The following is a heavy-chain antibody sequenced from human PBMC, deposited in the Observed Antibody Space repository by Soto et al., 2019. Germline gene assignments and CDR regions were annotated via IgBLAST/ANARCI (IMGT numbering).Heavy chain of an antibody. V-gene: IGHV1-18*04. CDR2: ISAYNGNT. CDR1: GYTFTSYG. J-gene: IGHJ4*02. CDR3: ARDGFWSGYYTEYYFDY. D-gene: IGHD3-3*01. Sequence: GSVKVSCKATGYTFTSYGISWVRQARGQGLEWMGWISAYNGNTNYAQKLQGRVTMTTDTSTSTAYMELRSLRSDDTAVYYCARDGFWSGYYTEYYFDYWGQGTLVTVSS.